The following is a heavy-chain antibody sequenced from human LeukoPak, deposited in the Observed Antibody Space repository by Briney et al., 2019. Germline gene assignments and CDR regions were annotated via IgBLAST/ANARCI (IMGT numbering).Heavy chain of an antibody. CDR2: ISSSGSTI. D-gene: IGHD3-10*01. CDR1: GFTFSSYE. J-gene: IGHJ3*02. V-gene: IGHV3-48*03. CDR3: ARESGFRGNAFDI. Sequence: GGSLRLSCAASGFTFSSYEMNWVRQAPGKGLEWVSYISSSGSTIYYADSVKGRFTISRDNAKNSLYLQMNSLGAEDTAIYYCARESGFRGNAFDIWGQGTMVTVSS.